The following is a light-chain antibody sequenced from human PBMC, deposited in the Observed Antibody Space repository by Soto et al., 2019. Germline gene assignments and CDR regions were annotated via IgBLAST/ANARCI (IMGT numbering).Light chain of an antibody. CDR3: QQYGSSPRFT. V-gene: IGKV3-20*01. CDR2: GAS. CDR1: QSVSSSY. Sequence: EIVLTQSPGTLSLSPGERATLSCRASQSVSSSYLAWYQQKPGQAPRLLIYGASSRATGIPDWFSGSGSGTDFTLTISRLEPEDFAVYYCQQYGSSPRFTFGPGTKVDIK. J-gene: IGKJ3*01.